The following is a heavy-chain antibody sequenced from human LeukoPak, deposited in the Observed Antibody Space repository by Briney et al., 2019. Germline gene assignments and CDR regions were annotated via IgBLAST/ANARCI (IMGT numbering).Heavy chain of an antibody. Sequence: PGRSLRLSCAASGFTFSSYAMHWVRQAPGKGLEWVAVISYDGSNKYYADSVKGRFTISRDNSKNTLYLQMNSLRAGDTAVYYCARLTMVRGVLFDYWGQGTLVTVSS. J-gene: IGHJ4*02. D-gene: IGHD3-10*01. CDR1: GFTFSSYA. CDR2: ISYDGSNK. V-gene: IGHV3-30*04. CDR3: ARLTMVRGVLFDY.